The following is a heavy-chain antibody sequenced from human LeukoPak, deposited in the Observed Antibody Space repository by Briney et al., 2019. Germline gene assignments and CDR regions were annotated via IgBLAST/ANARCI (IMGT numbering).Heavy chain of an antibody. CDR3: ATEATSPDYNYYMDV. CDR2: LDVEDDEP. J-gene: IGHJ6*03. D-gene: IGHD2-2*01. Sequence: ASVKVSCKVSGYRLGELSMHWVRQAPANGLEWMGGLDVEDDEPIYAQKFQGRVIMTEDTSTDTAYMELSSLRSEDTAVYYCATEATSPDYNYYMDVWGKGTTVTVSS. V-gene: IGHV1-24*01. CDR1: GYRLGELS.